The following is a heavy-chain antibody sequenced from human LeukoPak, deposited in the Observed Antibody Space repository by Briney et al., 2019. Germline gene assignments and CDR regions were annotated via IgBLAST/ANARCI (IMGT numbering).Heavy chain of an antibody. J-gene: IGHJ6*03. CDR2: ISIYNDNT. CDR3: ARATDYGDFSYYYYYYMDV. V-gene: IGHV1-18*01. D-gene: IGHD4-17*01. Sequence: ASVKVSCKASGYTFTNYGISWVRQAPGQGLEWMGWISIYNDNTNYAEKLQGRVTMTTDTSTGTAYMELKSLRSDDTAVYYCARATDYGDFSYYYYYYMDVWGKGTTVTVSS. CDR1: GYTFTNYG.